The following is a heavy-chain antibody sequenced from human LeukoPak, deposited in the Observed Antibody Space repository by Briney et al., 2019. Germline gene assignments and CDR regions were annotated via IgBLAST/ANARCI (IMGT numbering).Heavy chain of an antibody. CDR3: ARVGTYYYDSSGYYY. CDR2: ISSGGYT. V-gene: IGHV3-53*01. CDR1: GFSVSSNY. J-gene: IGHJ4*02. Sequence: GGSLRLSCAASGFSVSSNYMSWVRQAPGKGLEWVSVISSGGYTYYADSVKGRFTISRDNSKNTLYLQMNSLRAEDTAVYYCARVGTYYYDSSGYYYWGQGTLVTVTS. D-gene: IGHD3-22*01.